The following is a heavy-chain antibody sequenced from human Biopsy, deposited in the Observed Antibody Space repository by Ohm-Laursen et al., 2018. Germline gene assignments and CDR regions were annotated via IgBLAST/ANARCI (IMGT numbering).Heavy chain of an antibody. D-gene: IGHD3-16*01. CDR3: ARGRNYIWGNELWD. J-gene: IGHJ1*01. Sequence: TLSFTCSVSGGSIRDSTSHCGWIRQSPGKGLEWIGNIYYSGNTDYSPSLKSRVTISVDTSNNQFSLRLTSVSAADTAVYYCARGRNYIWGNELWDWGQGTLVTVSS. CDR1: GGSIRDSTSH. V-gene: IGHV4-39*01. CDR2: IYYSGNT.